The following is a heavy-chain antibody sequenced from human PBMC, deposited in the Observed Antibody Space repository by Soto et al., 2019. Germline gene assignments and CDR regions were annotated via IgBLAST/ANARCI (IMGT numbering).Heavy chain of an antibody. CDR3: ARGTGIRQWLTIDY. D-gene: IGHD6-19*01. CDR1: GGSISSGGYS. V-gene: IGHV4-30-2*01. Sequence: PSETLSLTCAVSGGSISSGGYSWSWIRQPPGKGLEWIGYIYHSGSTYYNPSLKSRVTISVDRSKNQFSLKLSSVTAADTAVYYCARGTGIRQWLTIDYWGQGTLVTVSS. J-gene: IGHJ4*02. CDR2: IYHSGST.